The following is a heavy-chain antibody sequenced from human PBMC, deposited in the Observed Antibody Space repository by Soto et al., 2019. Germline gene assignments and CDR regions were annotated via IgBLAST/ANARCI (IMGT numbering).Heavy chain of an antibody. CDR3: ARLEEWLVRSDAFDI. V-gene: IGHV5-51*01. CDR1: GYSFTSYW. D-gene: IGHD6-19*01. CDR2: IYPGDSDT. J-gene: IGHJ3*02. Sequence: PGESLKISCKGSGYSFTSYWIGCVRQMPGKGLEWMGIIYPGDSDTRYSPSFQGQVTISADKSISTAYLQWSSLKASDTAMYYCARLEEWLVRSDAFDIWGQGTMVTVSS.